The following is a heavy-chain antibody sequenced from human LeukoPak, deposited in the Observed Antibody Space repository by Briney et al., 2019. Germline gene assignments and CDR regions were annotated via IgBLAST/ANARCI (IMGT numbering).Heavy chain of an antibody. D-gene: IGHD6-13*01. CDR2: IIPIFGTA. V-gene: IGHV1-69*01. J-gene: IGHJ5*02. CDR3: ARDGYSDSSGWFDP. Sequence: SSVKVSCKASGGTFSSYAISWVRQAPGQGLEWMGGIIPIFGTANYAQKFQGRVTITADESTSTAYMELNSLRSEDTAVYYCARDGYSDSSGWFDPWGQGTLVTVSS. CDR1: GGTFSSYA.